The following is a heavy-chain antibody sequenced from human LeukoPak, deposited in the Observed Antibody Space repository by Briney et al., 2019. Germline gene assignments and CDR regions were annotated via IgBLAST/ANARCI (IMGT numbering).Heavy chain of an antibody. J-gene: IGHJ4*02. CDR2: ISSTGSYI. Sequence: GGSLRLSCAASGFTFTTYAMNWVRQAPGKGLEWLSSISSTGSYISYADSVKGRFTISRDNAKNSLYLQMNSLRAEDTAVYYCSRDSYGDYFYDYWGQGTLVTVSP. V-gene: IGHV3-21*01. CDR1: GFTFTTYA. D-gene: IGHD4-17*01. CDR3: SRDSYGDYFYDY.